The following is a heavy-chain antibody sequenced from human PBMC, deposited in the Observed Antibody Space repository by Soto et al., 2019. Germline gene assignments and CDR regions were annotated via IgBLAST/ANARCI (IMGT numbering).Heavy chain of an antibody. CDR2: INPSGGNT. J-gene: IGHJ6*03. V-gene: IGHV1-46*03. D-gene: IGHD6-13*01. Sequence: QVPLVQSGAEVTKPGASVKVSCKASGYSFTSYYMHWVRPAPGQGLAWMGIINPSGGNTRSAQQFQGIVTINRDTSTCTVYMELNSLRSEDTAVYYCARDSETLTAATTYYYDMDLWGKGTTVTV. CDR1: GYSFTSYY. CDR3: ARDSETLTAATTYYYDMDL.